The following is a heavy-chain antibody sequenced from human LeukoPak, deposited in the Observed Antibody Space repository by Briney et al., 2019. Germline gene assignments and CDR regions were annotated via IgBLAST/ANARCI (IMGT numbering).Heavy chain of an antibody. CDR3: AKAADVLLWFGEASFDY. CDR1: GSTFSSYG. V-gene: IGHV3-23*01. Sequence: GGSLRLSCAASGSTFSSYGMSWVRQAPGKGLEWVSAISGSGGSTYYADPVKGRFTISRDNSKNTLYLQMNSLRAEDTAVYYCAKAADVLLWFGEASFDYWGQGTLVTVSS. J-gene: IGHJ4*02. CDR2: ISGSGGST. D-gene: IGHD3-10*01.